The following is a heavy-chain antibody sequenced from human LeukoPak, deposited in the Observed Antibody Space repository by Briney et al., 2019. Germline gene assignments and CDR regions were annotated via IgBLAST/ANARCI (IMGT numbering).Heavy chain of an antibody. D-gene: IGHD6-19*01. J-gene: IGHJ4*02. Sequence: GGSVRLSCAASGFTFSSYAMSWVRQAPGKGLEWVSAISGSGGSTYYADSVKGRFTISRDNSKNTLYLQMNSLRAEDTAVYYCAKVPGYSSGWSYFDYWGQGTLVTVSS. CDR2: ISGSGGST. CDR3: AKVPGYSSGWSYFDY. CDR1: GFTFSSYA. V-gene: IGHV3-23*01.